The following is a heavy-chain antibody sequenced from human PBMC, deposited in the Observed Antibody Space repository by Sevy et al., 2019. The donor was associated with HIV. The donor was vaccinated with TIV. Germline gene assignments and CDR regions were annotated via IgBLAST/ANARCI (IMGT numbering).Heavy chain of an antibody. J-gene: IGHJ4*02. CDR2: ISSSSSYI. V-gene: IGHV3-21*01. CDR1: GFTFSSYS. CDR3: ASARQGAAGIDY. D-gene: IGHD6-13*01. Sequence: GGSLRLSCAASGFTFSSYSMNWVRQAPGKGLEWVSSISSSSSYIYYADSVKGRFTISRDNAKNSLYLQMNSLRAEDTAVYYCASARQGAAGIDYWGQGTLVTVSS.